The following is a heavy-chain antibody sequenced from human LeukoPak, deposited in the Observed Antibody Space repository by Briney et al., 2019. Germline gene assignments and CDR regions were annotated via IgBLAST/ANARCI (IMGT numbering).Heavy chain of an antibody. Sequence: GGSLRLSCAASGFTFSSYAMSWDRQAPGKGLEWVSAISGSGGSTYYADSVKGRFTISRDNSKNTLYLQMNSLRAEDTAVYYCAKDFNVLLWFGEPRLYGMDVWGKGTTVTVSS. CDR1: GFTFSSYA. CDR3: AKDFNVLLWFGEPRLYGMDV. V-gene: IGHV3-23*01. CDR2: ISGSGGST. J-gene: IGHJ6*04. D-gene: IGHD3-10*01.